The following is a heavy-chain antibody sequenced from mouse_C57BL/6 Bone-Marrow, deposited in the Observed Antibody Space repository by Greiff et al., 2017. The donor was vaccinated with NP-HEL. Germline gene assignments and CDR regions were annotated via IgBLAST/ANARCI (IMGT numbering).Heavy chain of an antibody. V-gene: IGHV1-50*01. J-gene: IGHJ1*03. CDR2: IDPSDSYT. CDR3: ARGYYYRSIYVYFDV. D-gene: IGHD1-1*01. CDR1: GYTFTSYW. Sequence: QVQLQQPGAELVKPGASVKLSCKASGYTFTSYWMQWVKQRPGQGLEWIGEIDPSDSYTNYNQKFKGKATLTVDTSSSTAYMQLISLTSEDSAVYYCARGYYYRSIYVYFDVWGTGTTVTVSS.